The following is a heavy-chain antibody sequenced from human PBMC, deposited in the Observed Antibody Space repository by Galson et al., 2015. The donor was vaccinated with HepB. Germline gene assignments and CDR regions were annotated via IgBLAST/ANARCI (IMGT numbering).Heavy chain of an antibody. CDR2: IIPIFGIA. D-gene: IGHD3-22*01. CDR1: GGTFSSYA. J-gene: IGHJ4*02. CDR3: ARDLGYYYDSSGSYFDY. V-gene: IGHV1-69*10. Sequence: SVKVSCKASGGTFSSYAISWVRQAPGQGLEWMGGIIPIFGIANYAQKFQGRVTITADKSTSTAYMELSSLRSEDTAVYYCARDLGYYYDSSGSYFDYWGQGTLVTVSS.